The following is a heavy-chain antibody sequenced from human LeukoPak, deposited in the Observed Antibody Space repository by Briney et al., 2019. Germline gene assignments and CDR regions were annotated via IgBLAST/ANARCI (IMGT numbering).Heavy chain of an antibody. CDR2: ISYDGSEK. D-gene: IGHD3-22*01. V-gene: IGHV3-30*03. Sequence: GGSLRLSCAGSGFTFSDYYMSWIRQAPGKGLEWVVVISYDGSEKHYADPVKGRFTISRDNSKNTLYLQMNSLRAEDTAVYYCAREGSSGYYPYWGQGILVTVSS. CDR1: GFTFSDYY. J-gene: IGHJ4*02. CDR3: AREGSSGYYPY.